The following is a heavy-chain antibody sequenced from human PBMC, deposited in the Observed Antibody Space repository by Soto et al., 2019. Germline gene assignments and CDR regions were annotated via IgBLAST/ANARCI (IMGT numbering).Heavy chain of an antibody. CDR1: GFTFSSYA. CDR2: ISGSGGRP. Sequence: GGSLRLSCAASGFTFSSYAMSWVRQAPGKGLEWVSAISGSGGRPYYADSVKGRLPISRDNSKNTLYLQMNSLRAEDTAVYYCANPPYVFGVVTQNWFDPWGQGTLVTVSS. D-gene: IGHD3-3*01. CDR3: ANPPYVFGVVTQNWFDP. J-gene: IGHJ5*02. V-gene: IGHV3-23*01.